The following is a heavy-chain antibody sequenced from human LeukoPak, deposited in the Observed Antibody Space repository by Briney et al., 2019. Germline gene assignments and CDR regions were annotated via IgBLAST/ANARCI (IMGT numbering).Heavy chain of an antibody. Sequence: SETLSLTCTISVDSITSWYWSWIRQPAGKGLEWIGRIYSSGTTNYNPSLKSRVIMSLDTSENQLSLQLRSVTAADTAVYYCARDFMVRGDQVNYYYYYMDVWGTGATITVSS. V-gene: IGHV4-4*07. CDR2: IYSSGTT. J-gene: IGHJ6*03. CDR3: ARDFMVRGDQVNYYYYYMDV. D-gene: IGHD3-10*01. CDR1: VDSITSWY.